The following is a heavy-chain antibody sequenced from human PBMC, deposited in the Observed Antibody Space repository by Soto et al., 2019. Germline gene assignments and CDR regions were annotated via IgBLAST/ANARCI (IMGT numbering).Heavy chain of an antibody. D-gene: IGHD5-12*01. CDR1: GFIFSSYG. CDR2: IWNDGSEK. V-gene: IGHV3-33*01. Sequence: QVQLVESGGGVVQPGRSLRLSCAASGFIFSSYGMHWVRQAPGKGLEWVAVIWNDGSEKYYTDSVKGRFTISRDNSKNMLYLHMNRLRAEDTALYYCARDLRLSHRGYDVQQSPAYWGQGTLVTVSS. CDR3: ARDLRLSHRGYDVQQSPAY. J-gene: IGHJ4*02.